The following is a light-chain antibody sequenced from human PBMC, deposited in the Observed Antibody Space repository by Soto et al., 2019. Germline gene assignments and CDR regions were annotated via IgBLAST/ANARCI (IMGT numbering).Light chain of an antibody. V-gene: IGKV1-9*01. Sequence: MQLTQSPSSLSASVGDRVTITCRASQGISNYLAWSQQKPGKTPRLLIYGATTLQSRVPSRFSGSGSGTDFALTISSLQPEDFATYYCQQLKSYVTFGQGTRLEIK. J-gene: IGKJ5*01. CDR1: QGISNY. CDR3: QQLKSYVT. CDR2: GAT.